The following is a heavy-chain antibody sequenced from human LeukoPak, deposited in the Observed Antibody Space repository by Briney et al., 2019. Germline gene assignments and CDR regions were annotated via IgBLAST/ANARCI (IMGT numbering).Heavy chain of an antibody. CDR3: AGVVAAAGTSHPYNWFDP. V-gene: IGHV4-4*07. Sequence: SETLSLTCTVSGGSISSYYWSWIRQPAGKGLEWIGRIYTSGSTNYNPSLKSRVTMSVDTSKNQFSLKLSSVTAADTAVYYCAGVVAAAGTSHPYNWFDPWGQGTLVTVSS. CDR1: GGSISSYY. D-gene: IGHD6-13*01. J-gene: IGHJ5*02. CDR2: IYTSGST.